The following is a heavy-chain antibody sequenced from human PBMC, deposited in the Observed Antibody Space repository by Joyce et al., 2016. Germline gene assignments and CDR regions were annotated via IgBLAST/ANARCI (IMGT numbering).Heavy chain of an antibody. J-gene: IGHJ3*02. CDR1: GFIVSSNY. V-gene: IGHV3-53*01. CDR2: IQSGGST. D-gene: IGHD6-19*01. Sequence: EVQLVESGGDLIQPGGSLRLSCAASGFIVSSNYMGWVRQAPGKGLEWVSVIQSGGSTYNADSVKGRFTISRDNSKNTLYLQMNSLRAEDTAVYYCARDLISSGWSIGAFDIWGQGTMVTVSS. CDR3: ARDLISSGWSIGAFDI.